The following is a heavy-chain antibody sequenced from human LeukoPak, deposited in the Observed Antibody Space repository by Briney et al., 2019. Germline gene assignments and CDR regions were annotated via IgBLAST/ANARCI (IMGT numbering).Heavy chain of an antibody. V-gene: IGHV3-30*02. CDR3: ARVAVFGPTGWFDS. CDR1: GFTFSSYG. J-gene: IGHJ5*01. CDR2: IRYDGSNK. D-gene: IGHD2-8*02. Sequence: GGSLRLSCAASGFTFSSYGMHWVRQAPGKGLEWVAFIRYDGSNKYYADSVKGRFTISRDNSKNTLYLQMNSLRAEDTAVYYCARVAVFGPTGWFDSWGQGTLVIVSS.